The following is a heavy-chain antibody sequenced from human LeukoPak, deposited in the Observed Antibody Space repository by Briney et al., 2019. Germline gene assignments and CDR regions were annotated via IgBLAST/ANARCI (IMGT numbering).Heavy chain of an antibody. CDR2: INPNSGGT. J-gene: IGHJ4*02. CDR3: ARGVYDSSGQTVC. D-gene: IGHD3-22*01. Sequence: ASVNVSCMASGYTFTGYYMHWVRQAPGQGLEWMGWINPNSGGTNYAQKFQGRVTMTRDTPISTAYMELSRLRSDDTAVYYCARGVYDSSGQTVCWGQGTLVTVSS. CDR1: GYTFTGYY. V-gene: IGHV1-2*02.